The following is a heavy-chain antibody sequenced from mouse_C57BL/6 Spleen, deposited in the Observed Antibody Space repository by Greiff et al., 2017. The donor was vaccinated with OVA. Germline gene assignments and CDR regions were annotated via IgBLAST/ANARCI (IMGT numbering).Heavy chain of an antibody. D-gene: IGHD2-4*01. V-gene: IGHV14-4*01. CDR2: IDPENGDT. J-gene: IGHJ2*01. Sequence: EVKLQQSGAELVRPGASVKLSCTASGFNITDDYMHWVKQRPEQGLEWIGWIDPENGDTEYTSKFQGKATITADTSSNTAYLQLSSLTSEDTAVYYCTTRGYYDYDGLDYWGQGTTLTVAS. CDR1: GFNITDDY. CDR3: TTRGYYDYDGLDY.